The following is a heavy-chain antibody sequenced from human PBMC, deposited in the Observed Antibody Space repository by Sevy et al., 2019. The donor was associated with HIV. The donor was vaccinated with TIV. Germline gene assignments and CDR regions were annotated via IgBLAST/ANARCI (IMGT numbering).Heavy chain of an antibody. J-gene: IGHJ4*02. D-gene: IGHD5-12*01. CDR1: GGTFGSYA. CDR3: AKLGDGYNFDYFDY. CDR2: MIPIFGTA. Sequence: ASVKVSCKASGGTFGSYAISWVRQAPGQGLEWMGGMIPIFGTAKYTHKFRGRVTITADESTNTAYMELSSLRSEDTAVYYCAKLGDGYNFDYFDYWGQGTPVTVSS. V-gene: IGHV1-69*13.